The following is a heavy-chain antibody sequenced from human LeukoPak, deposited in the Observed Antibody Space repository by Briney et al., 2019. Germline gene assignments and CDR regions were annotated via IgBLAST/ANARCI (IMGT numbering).Heavy chain of an antibody. D-gene: IGHD2-8*02. V-gene: IGHV3-21*01. CDR2: ISSTSACI. CDR1: GFALNSYS. CDR3: ARVAVSGPTGWFDS. J-gene: IGHJ5*01. Sequence: GGSLRLSCAGSGFALNSYSLSWVRQAPGKGLEWVSSISSTSACIYYADSVKGRFTISRDNVDNVVYLQMNSLGAEDTAVYYCARVAVSGPTGWFDSWGQGTLVIVSS.